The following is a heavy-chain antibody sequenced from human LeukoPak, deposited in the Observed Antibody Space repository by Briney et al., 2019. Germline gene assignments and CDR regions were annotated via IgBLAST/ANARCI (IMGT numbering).Heavy chain of an antibody. CDR3: ARGRRVIVVVPAAMVY. CDR1: GGSFSGYY. V-gene: IGHV4-34*01. J-gene: IGHJ4*02. CDR2: INHSGST. D-gene: IGHD2-2*01. Sequence: SETLSLTCAVYGGSFSGYYWSWFRQPPGKGLEWIGEINHSGSTNYNPSLKSRVTISVDTSKNQFSLKLSSVTAADTAVYYCARGRRVIVVVPAAMVYWGQGTLVTVSS.